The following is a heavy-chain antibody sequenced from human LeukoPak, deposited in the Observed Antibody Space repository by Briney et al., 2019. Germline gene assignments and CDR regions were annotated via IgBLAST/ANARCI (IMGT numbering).Heavy chain of an antibody. V-gene: IGHV1-69*13. CDR1: GGTFSSYA. CDR3: ASRPRRYYDFWSGGENAFDI. CDR2: IIPIFGTA. Sequence: ASVKVSCKASGGTFSSYATSWVRQAPGQGLEWMGGIIPIFGTANYAQKFQGRVTITADESTSTAYMELSSLRSEDTAVYYCASRPRRYYDFWSGGENAFDIWGQGTMVTVSS. D-gene: IGHD3-3*01. J-gene: IGHJ3*02.